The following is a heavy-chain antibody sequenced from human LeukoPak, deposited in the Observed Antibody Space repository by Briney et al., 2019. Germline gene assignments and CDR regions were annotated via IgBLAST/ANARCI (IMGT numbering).Heavy chain of an antibody. CDR1: GFTFNNYG. CDR3: AKDRETTASGTFDY. D-gene: IGHD6-13*01. J-gene: IGHJ4*02. Sequence: GGSLRLSCAASGFTFNNYGMHYVRQAPGKGLEWVAVISDDGRNKNYADSVKGRFTISRDNSNNTLYLQMNSMRAEDTGVYYCAKDRETTASGTFDYWGQGTLVTVSS. V-gene: IGHV3-30*18. CDR2: ISDDGRNK.